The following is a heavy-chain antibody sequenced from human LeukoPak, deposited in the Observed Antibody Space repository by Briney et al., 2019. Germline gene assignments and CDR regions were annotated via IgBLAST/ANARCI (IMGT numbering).Heavy chain of an antibody. Sequence: SETLSLTCAVYGGSFSGYYWSWIRQPPGKGLEWIGEINHSGSTNYNPSLKSRVTISVDTSKNQFSLKLSSVTAADTAVYYCARYCGSKTLRLNWFDPWGQGTLVTVSS. V-gene: IGHV4-34*01. CDR3: ARYCGSKTLRLNWFDP. J-gene: IGHJ5*02. CDR1: GGSFSGYY. CDR2: INHSGST. D-gene: IGHD2-2*01.